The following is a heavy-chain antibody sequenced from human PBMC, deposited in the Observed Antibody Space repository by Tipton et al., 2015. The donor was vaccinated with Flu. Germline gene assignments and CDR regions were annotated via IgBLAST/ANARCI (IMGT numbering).Heavy chain of an antibody. CDR3: ARDSPYDSSGYYSDY. V-gene: IGHV4-59*12. J-gene: IGHJ4*02. D-gene: IGHD3-22*01. CDR2: SGST. Sequence: TLSLTCTVSGDSISRFYWSWIRQPPGKGLEWIGYSGSTNYNPSLKNRVTISLDTSKNQFSLKLSSVTAADTAIYYCARDSPYDSSGYYSDYWGQGTQVTVSS. CDR1: GDSISRFY.